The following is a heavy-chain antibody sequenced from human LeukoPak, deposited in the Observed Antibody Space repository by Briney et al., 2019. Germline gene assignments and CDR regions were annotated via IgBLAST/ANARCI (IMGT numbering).Heavy chain of an antibody. Sequence: SQTLSLTCTVSGGSISSCYWSCIREPAGEGLEGVGRIYSSGSTNYNPSLKGRVTMSVDTSKNQFSLKLSSVPAADTPVYYCARGGGQWGYAQTNFDYWGQGTLVTVSS. V-gene: IGHV4-4*07. CDR2: IYSSGST. CDR3: ARGGGQWGYAQTNFDY. D-gene: IGHD5-12*01. J-gene: IGHJ4*02. CDR1: GGSISSCY.